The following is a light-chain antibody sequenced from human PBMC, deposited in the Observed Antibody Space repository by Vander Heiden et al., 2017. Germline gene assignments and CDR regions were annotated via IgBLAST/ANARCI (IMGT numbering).Light chain of an antibody. Sequence: QSVLTQPPSVSGAPGPRVTIPCTGSSSNIGAGYAVHWYQQLPGTAPKLLMYSNSNRPSGVPDRFSGSKSGTSASLAITGLQAEDEADYYCQSYDSSLRVLFGGGTKLTVL. CDR3: QSYDSSLRVL. CDR2: SNS. V-gene: IGLV1-40*01. J-gene: IGLJ3*02. CDR1: SSNIGAGYA.